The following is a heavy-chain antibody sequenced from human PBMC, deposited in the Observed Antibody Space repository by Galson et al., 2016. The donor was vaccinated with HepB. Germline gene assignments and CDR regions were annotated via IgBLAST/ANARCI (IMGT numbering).Heavy chain of an antibody. V-gene: IGHV3-11*01. D-gene: IGHD2-8*01. CDR1: GFTFSDYY. J-gene: IGHJ6*02. Sequence: SLRLSCAASGFTFSDYYMTWMRQAPGQGLEWVSYITSSGSSVYYAECVQGRFIISRDNAKNSLYLQMNFLRAEDTAVYYCARRGPLMADVWGQGTTVTVSS. CDR2: ITSSGSSV. CDR3: ARRGPLMADV.